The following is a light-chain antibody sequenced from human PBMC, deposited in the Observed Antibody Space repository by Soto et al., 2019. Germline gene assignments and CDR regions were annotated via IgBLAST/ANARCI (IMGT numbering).Light chain of an antibody. CDR3: QQYESTPPT. V-gene: IGKV4-1*01. Sequence: DIVMTQSPDSLAVSLGERATINCKSSQSALYSSNNKNYLAWYQQRPGQPPKLLIYWASTRESGVPDRFSGSGSGTDFTLTITNLQAEDVAVYYCQQYESTPPTFGQGTKLEIK. J-gene: IGKJ2*01. CDR2: WAS. CDR1: QSALYSSNNKNY.